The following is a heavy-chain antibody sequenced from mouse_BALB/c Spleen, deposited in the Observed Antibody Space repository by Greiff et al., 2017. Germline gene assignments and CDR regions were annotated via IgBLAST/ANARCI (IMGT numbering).Heavy chain of an antibody. J-gene: IGHJ3*01. V-gene: IGHV3-2*02. CDR2: ISYRGST. CDR1: GYSFTSDYV. CDR3: ARDYYGYDD. D-gene: IGHD1-2*01. Sequence: EVQLQESGPGLVKPSQSLSLTCTATGYSFTSDYVWNWIRQFPGNKLWWMGYISYRGSTSYNPSLKSRISITRDTSKNQFFLQLNSVTTEDTAIYYCARDYYGYDDWGQGTLVTVSA.